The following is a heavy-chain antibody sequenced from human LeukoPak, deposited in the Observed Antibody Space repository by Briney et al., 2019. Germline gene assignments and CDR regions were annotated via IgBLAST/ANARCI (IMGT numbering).Heavy chain of an antibody. CDR2: ISAYNGNT. D-gene: IGHD2-2*01. J-gene: IGHJ4*02. V-gene: IGHV1-18*01. Sequence: GASVKVSCKAAGYTFTSYGISWVRQAPGQGLEWMGWISAYNGNTNYAQKLQGRVTMTTDTSTSTAYMELRSLRSDDTAVYYCARDIGLSHPAEPRDDYWGQGTLVTVSS. CDR1: GYTFTSYG. CDR3: ARDIGLSHPAEPRDDY.